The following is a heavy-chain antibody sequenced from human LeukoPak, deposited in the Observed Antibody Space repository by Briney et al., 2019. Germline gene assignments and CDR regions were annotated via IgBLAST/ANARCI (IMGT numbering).Heavy chain of an antibody. J-gene: IGHJ4*02. Sequence: PGGSLRLSCAASGFTFSDYHMSWIRQAPGKGLEWVSYISSSSDYTNYADSVKGRFTISRDNAKNSLYLQMNSLRAEDTAVYYCATEQPSALALFDYWGQGTLVTVSS. CDR2: ISSSSDYT. CDR3: ATEQPSALALFDY. CDR1: GFTFSDYH. V-gene: IGHV3-11*03. D-gene: IGHD6-13*01.